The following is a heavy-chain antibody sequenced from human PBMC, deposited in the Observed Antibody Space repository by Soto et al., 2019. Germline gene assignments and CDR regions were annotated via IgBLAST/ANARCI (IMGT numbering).Heavy chain of an antibody. D-gene: IGHD3-3*01. Sequence: GSLRLSCAASGFTFSTYWMTWVRQAPVKGLEWVANIKQDGSDKYYVDSVRGRFTISRDSAKNSVYLQMNSLRAEDTAVYFCARVAHITIFGVDYYYMDVWGKGTTVTVSS. CDR3: ARVAHITIFGVDYYYMDV. V-gene: IGHV3-7*01. J-gene: IGHJ6*03. CDR2: IKQDGSDK. CDR1: GFTFSTYW.